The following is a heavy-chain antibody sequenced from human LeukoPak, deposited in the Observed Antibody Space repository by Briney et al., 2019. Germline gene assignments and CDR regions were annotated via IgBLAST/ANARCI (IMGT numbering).Heavy chain of an antibody. V-gene: IGHV1-2*02. D-gene: IGHD3-22*01. CDR2: INPNSGGT. CDR1: GYTFTDYY. J-gene: IGHJ4*02. Sequence: ASVKVPCKASGYTFTDYYLHWVRQAPGQGLEWLGWINPNSGGTNNAQKFQGRVTMTRDTSISTAYMELSRLRSGDTAVYYCARVGHYYDSSGYYTFDFWGQGTLVTVSS. CDR3: ARVGHYYDSSGYYTFDF.